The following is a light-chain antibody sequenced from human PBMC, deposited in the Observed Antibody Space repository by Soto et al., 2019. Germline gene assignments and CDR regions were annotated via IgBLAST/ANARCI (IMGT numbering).Light chain of an antibody. CDR3: CSYAAITTPVI. V-gene: IGLV2-23*02. CDR2: EVS. J-gene: IGLJ2*01. CDR1: SSAVGSYNL. Sequence: QSVLTQPASVSGSPGQSITISCTGTSSAVGSYNLVSWYQQHPGKAPKLMIYEVSKRPSGVSNRFSGSKSGNTASLTISGLQTEDEADYFCCSYAAITTPVIFGGGTKLTVL.